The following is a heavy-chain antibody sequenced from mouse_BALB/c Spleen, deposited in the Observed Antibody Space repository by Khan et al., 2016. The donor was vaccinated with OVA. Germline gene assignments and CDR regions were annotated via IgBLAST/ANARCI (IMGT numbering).Heavy chain of an antibody. CDR2: ILPGSGST. CDR3: VRYGNHWYFDV. D-gene: IGHD2-1*01. Sequence: QVQLKQSGAELMKPGASVKISCKATGYTFSSYWIEWVKQRPGHGLEWIGEILPGSGSTNYNEKFKGRATFTADTSANAAYMQLSSLTSEDSAVYYCVRYGNHWYFDVWGAGTTVTVSS. J-gene: IGHJ1*01. V-gene: IGHV1-9*01. CDR1: GYTFSSYW.